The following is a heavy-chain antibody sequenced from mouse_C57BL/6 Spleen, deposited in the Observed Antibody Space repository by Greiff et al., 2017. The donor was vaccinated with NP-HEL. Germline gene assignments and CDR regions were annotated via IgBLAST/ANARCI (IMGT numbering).Heavy chain of an antibody. J-gene: IGHJ4*01. D-gene: IGHD2-5*01. Sequence: VQLQQSGPELVKPGASVKISCKASGYSFTGYYMNWVKQSPEKSPEWIGEINPSTGGTTYNQKFKAKATLTVDKSSSTAYMQLKSLTSEDSAVYYCAIYSNFAMDYWGQGTSVTVSS. CDR1: GYSFTGYY. CDR3: AIYSNFAMDY. V-gene: IGHV1-42*01. CDR2: INPSTGGT.